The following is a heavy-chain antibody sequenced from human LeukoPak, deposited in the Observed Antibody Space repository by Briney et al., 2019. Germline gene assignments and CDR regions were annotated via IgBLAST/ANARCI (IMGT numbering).Heavy chain of an antibody. D-gene: IGHD2-21*02. J-gene: IGHJ4*02. CDR1: GCTFSTYW. CDR3: ARETVSAFDY. V-gene: IGHV3-74*01. Sequence: GGSLRLSCAASGCTFSTYWMHWVRQAPGKGRVWVSGIRGDESKTTYAEYVKVRFTISRDNDMNTLYMQMNSLRAEDTAVYYCARETVSAFDYWGQGALVTVSS. CDR2: IRGDESKT.